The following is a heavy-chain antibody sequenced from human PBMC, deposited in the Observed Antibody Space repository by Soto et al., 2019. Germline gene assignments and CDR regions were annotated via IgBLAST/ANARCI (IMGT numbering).Heavy chain of an antibody. CDR1: GFTFRSFT. CDR3: TRDASRDSSARGWVDP. CDR2: ISSNSAYI. J-gene: IGHJ5*02. D-gene: IGHD6-13*01. Sequence: AGGSLRLSCAASGFTFRSFTMNWVRQAPGKGLEWVSTISSNSAYIYYTDALRGRFTISRDNAKNSLHQQMNSLRAEDTAVYYCTRDASRDSSARGWVDPGGPGTLVTVSS. V-gene: IGHV3-21*01.